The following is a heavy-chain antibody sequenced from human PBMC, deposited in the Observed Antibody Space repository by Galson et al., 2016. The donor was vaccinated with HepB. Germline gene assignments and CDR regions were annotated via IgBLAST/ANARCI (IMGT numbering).Heavy chain of an antibody. V-gene: IGHV3-30*04. CDR2: ISYDERNK. CDR3: AASPATTEVPEGYALDF. D-gene: IGHD4-11*01. J-gene: IGHJ3*01. Sequence: SLRLSCAASRFSFSSQAMYWVRQAPGKGLEWVAVISYDERNKYYTDSVKGRFTVSRDSSKYTLYLQMNSLRIEDTAVYYCAASPATTEVPEGYALDFWGQGTMVTVSS. CDR1: RFSFSSQA.